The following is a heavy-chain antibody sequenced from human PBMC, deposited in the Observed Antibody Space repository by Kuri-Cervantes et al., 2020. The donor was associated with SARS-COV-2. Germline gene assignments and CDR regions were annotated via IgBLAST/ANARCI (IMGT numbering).Heavy chain of an antibody. CDR2: ISGSGGST. D-gene: IGHD3-22*01. CDR1: GFTFSSYA. J-gene: IGHJ4*02. CDR3: AKDRDYYDSSGSSLDY. V-gene: IGHV3-23*01. Sequence: GESLKISCAASGFTFSSYAMSWVRQAPGKGLEWVPAISGSGGSTYYADSVKGRFTISRDNSKNTLYLQMNSLRAEDTAVYYCAKDRDYYDSSGSSLDYWGQGTLVTVSS.